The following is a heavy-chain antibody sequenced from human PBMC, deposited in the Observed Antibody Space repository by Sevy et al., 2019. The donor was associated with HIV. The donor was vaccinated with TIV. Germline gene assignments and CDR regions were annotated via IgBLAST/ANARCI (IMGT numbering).Heavy chain of an antibody. D-gene: IGHD6-19*01. CDR3: ARGVGDLAVAEDPYYFDY. CDR2: IDKRGENI. V-gene: IGHV3-23*01. J-gene: IGHJ4*02. Sequence: QLGGSLRLSCATSGFTFTNYAMTWVRQAPGKGLECVSNIDKRGENIFYTDSVKGRFIISRDNSKNTLYLQMNSLRVEDTAFYYCARGVGDLAVAEDPYYFDYWGQGALVTVSS. CDR1: GFTFTNYA.